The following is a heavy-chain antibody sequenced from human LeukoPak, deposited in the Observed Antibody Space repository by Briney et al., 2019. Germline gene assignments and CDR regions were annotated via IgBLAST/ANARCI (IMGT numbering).Heavy chain of an antibody. CDR2: IYNTGNT. Sequence: QTSETLSLTCTVSGDSISRYYWNWVRQPPGKGLEWLGNIYNTGNTDYNTSLKSRVTISVDTSKNQISLKLSSATAADTAVYFGARVGAVFGVVSRLDPWGQGTLVSVPS. CDR3: ARVGAVFGVVSRLDP. J-gene: IGHJ5*02. D-gene: IGHD3-3*01. CDR1: GDSISRYY. V-gene: IGHV4-59*01.